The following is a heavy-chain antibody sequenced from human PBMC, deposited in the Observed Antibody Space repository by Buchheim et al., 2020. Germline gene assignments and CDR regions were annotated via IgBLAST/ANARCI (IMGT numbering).Heavy chain of an antibody. Sequence: QVQLVQSGAEVKKPGASVKVSCKASGYTFTHYYIHWVRQAPGQGLEWMGIINPSGGSTSYAQKFQGRVTMTRETSTSTVHMELSSLRSEDTAVYYCARDLTSGGPYYFDYWGQGTL. CDR1: GYTFTHYY. D-gene: IGHD2-15*01. CDR3: ARDLTSGGPYYFDY. V-gene: IGHV1-46*01. J-gene: IGHJ4*02. CDR2: INPSGGST.